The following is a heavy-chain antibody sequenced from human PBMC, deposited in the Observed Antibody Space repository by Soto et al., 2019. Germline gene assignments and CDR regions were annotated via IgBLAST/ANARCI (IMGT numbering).Heavy chain of an antibody. CDR2: INHSGST. V-gene: IGHV4-34*01. D-gene: IGHD3-22*01. CDR3: ARGFYYDSTHYGMDV. Sequence: SETLSLTCAVYGGSFSGYYWSWIRQPPGKGLEWIGEINHSGSTNYNPSLKSRVTISVDTSKNQFSLKLSSVTAADTAVYYCARGFYYDSTHYGMDVWGQGTTVTVSS. J-gene: IGHJ6*02. CDR1: GGSFSGYY.